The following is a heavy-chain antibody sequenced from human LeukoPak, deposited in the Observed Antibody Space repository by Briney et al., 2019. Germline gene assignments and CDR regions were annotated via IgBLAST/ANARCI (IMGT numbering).Heavy chain of an antibody. D-gene: IGHD4-17*01. CDR2: IYYSGST. J-gene: IGHJ4*02. CDR1: GGSILTTNW. Sequence: PSETLSLTCAVSGGSILTTNWWSWVRQTPGKGLEWIGSIYYSGSTYYNPSLKSRVTISVDTSKNQFSLKLSSVTAADTAVYYCARLTTVLRYFDYWGQGTLVTVSS. V-gene: IGHV4-39*01. CDR3: ARLTTVLRYFDY.